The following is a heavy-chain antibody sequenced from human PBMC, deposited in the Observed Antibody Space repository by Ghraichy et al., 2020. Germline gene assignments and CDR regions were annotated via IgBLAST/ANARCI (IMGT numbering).Heavy chain of an antibody. CDR2: INPNSGGT. J-gene: IGHJ4*02. Sequence: ASVKVSCKASGYTFTGYYMHWVRQAPGQGLEWMGWINPNSGGTNYAQKFQGRVTMTRDTSISTAYMELSRLRSDDTAVYYCAGNIRLQMWEAPVSYYFDYWGQGTLVTVSS. CDR3: AGNIRLQMWEAPVSYYFDY. V-gene: IGHV1-2*02. CDR1: GYTFTGYY. D-gene: IGHD1-26*01.